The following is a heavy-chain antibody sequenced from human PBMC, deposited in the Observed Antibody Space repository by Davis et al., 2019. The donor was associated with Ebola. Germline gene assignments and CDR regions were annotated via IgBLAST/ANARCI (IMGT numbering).Heavy chain of an antibody. D-gene: IGHD2-15*01. Sequence: SLKISCAASGFTFDDYAMHWVRQAPGKGLEWVSGISWNSGSIGYADSVKGRFTISRDNAKNSLYLQMNSLRAEDTAVYYCAREGVVVAATYAFDIWGQGTMVTVSS. CDR3: AREGVVVAATYAFDI. V-gene: IGHV3-9*01. CDR2: ISWNSGSI. J-gene: IGHJ3*02. CDR1: GFTFDDYA.